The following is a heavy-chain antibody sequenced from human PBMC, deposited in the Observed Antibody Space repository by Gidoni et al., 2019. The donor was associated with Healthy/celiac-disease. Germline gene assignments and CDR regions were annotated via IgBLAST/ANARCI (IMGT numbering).Heavy chain of an antibody. D-gene: IGHD5-18*01. Sequence: EVQLVESGGGLVKPGWSLRLSCAASGFTFSSYSMNWVRQAPGKGLEWVSSSSSSSSYIYYADAVKGRFTSSRDNAKNSRYLKMNSLRAEDTAVYYCARDTAIRVGAFDIWGQGTMVTVSS. J-gene: IGHJ3*02. V-gene: IGHV3-21*01. CDR1: GFTFSSYS. CDR2: SSSSSSYI. CDR3: ARDTAIRVGAFDI.